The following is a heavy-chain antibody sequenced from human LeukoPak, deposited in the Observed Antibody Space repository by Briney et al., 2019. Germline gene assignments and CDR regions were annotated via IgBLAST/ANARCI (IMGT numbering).Heavy chain of an antibody. V-gene: IGHV1-69*13. J-gene: IGHJ4*02. CDR3: ARGGWMVREAGFDY. CDR1: GYTFTSYG. Sequence: ASVKVSCKASGYTFTSYGISWVRQAPGQGLEWMGGIIPIFGTANYAQKFQGRVTITADGSTSTAYMEQSSLRSEDTAVYYCARGGWMVREAGFDYWGQGTLVTVSS. D-gene: IGHD3-10*01. CDR2: IIPIFGTA.